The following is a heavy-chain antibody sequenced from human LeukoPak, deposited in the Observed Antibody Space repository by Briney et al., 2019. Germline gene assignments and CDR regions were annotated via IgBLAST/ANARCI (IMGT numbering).Heavy chain of an antibody. CDR2: MNPNSGNT. Sequence: ASVKVSCKASGYTFTSYYMHWVRQAPGQGLEWMGWMNPNSGNTGYAQKFQGRVTMTRNTSISTAYMELSSLRSEDTAVYYCARGGGVVAAQSNYFDHWGQGTLVTVSS. J-gene: IGHJ4*02. CDR1: GYTFTSYY. D-gene: IGHD2-15*01. V-gene: IGHV1-8*02. CDR3: ARGGGVVAAQSNYFDH.